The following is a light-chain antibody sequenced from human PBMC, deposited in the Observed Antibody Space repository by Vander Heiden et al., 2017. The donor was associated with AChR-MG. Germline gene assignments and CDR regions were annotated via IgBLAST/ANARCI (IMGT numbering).Light chain of an antibody. CDR1: QGIRND. CDR2: AAS. J-gene: IGKJ4*01. Sequence: AIQMTQSPSSLSASVGDRVTITCRASQGIRNDLGWYQQKPGKAPKLLIYAASSLQSGVPSRFSGSGPGTDFTLTISSLQPEDFATYYCRQDDNYPLTFGGGTKVEIK. CDR3: RQDDNYPLT. V-gene: IGKV1-6*01.